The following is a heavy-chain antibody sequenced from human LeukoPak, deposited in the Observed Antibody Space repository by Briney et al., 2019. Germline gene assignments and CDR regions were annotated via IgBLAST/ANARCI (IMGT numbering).Heavy chain of an antibody. CDR2: INPNSGGT. CDR1: GYTFTGYY. CDR3: ARADLSGYYYGMDV. D-gene: IGHD3-10*01. Sequence: GASVKVSCKASGYTFTGYYMHWVRQAPGQGLEWMGWINPNSGGTNYAQKFQGRVTMTRDTSISTAYMELRSLRPDDTAVYYCARADLSGYYYGMDVWGQGTTVTVSS. V-gene: IGHV1-2*02. J-gene: IGHJ6*02.